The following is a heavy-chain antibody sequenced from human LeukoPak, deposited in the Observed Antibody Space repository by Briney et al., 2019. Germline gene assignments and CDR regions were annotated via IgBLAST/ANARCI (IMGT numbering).Heavy chain of an antibody. V-gene: IGHV3-53*01. CDR2: LSTGGGA. D-gene: IGHD4-11*01. Sequence: GGSLRLSCAVSGFIVSGNYMSWVRQAPGKGLEWVSVLSTGGGAFYADSVKDRFTLARDNSKNTLYLQMDSLRAEDTAVYYCAKDSYSKGDYWGQGALVTVSS. CDR1: GFIVSGNY. J-gene: IGHJ4*02. CDR3: AKDSYSKGDY.